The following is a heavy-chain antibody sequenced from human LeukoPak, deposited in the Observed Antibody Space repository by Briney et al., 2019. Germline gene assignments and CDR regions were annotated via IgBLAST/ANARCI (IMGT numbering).Heavy chain of an antibody. CDR1: GYTFTGYY. CDR3: ARAQSIAAADHFDY. J-gene: IGHJ4*02. Sequence: GASVKVSCKASGYTFTGYYMHWVRQATGQGLEWMGWMNPNSGNTGYAQKFQGRVTITRNTSISTAYMELSSLRSEDTAVYYCARAQSIAAADHFDYWGQGTLVTVSS. CDR2: MNPNSGNT. V-gene: IGHV1-8*03. D-gene: IGHD6-13*01.